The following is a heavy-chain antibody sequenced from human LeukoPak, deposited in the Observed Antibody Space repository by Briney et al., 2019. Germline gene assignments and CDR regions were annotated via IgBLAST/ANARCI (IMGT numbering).Heavy chain of an antibody. J-gene: IGHJ1*01. D-gene: IGHD6-13*01. CDR1: GFTFSSYA. V-gene: IGHV3-30-3*01. CDR3: AREGVAAAGTVYFQH. Sequence: PGRSLRLSCAASGFTFSSYAMHWVHQAPGKGLEWVAVISYDGSNKYYADSVKGRFTISRDNSKNTLYLQMNSLRAGDTAVYYCAREGVAAAGTVYFQHWGQGTLVTVSS. CDR2: ISYDGSNK.